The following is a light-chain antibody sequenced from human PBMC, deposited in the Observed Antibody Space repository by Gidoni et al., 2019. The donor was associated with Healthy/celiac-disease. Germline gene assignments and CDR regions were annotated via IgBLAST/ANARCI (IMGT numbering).Light chain of an antibody. V-gene: IGKV3-20*01. CDR2: GAS. CDR1: QSVSSSY. J-gene: IGKJ2*01. CDR3: QQYGSPPIT. Sequence: EIVLTQSPGTLSLSPGERATLSCRASQSVSSSYLAWYQQKPGQAPRLLIYGASSRATGLPDSFSGSSSATDFPPTISLLPPDDFAVYYCQQYGSPPITFGQGTKLEIK.